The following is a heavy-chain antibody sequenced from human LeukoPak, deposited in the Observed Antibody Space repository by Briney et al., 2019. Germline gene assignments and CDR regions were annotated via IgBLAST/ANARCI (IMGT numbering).Heavy chain of an antibody. J-gene: IGHJ5*02. CDR2: IWYDGSNK. V-gene: IGHV3-33*01. CDR3: ARGSLYYYDSSNNWFDP. D-gene: IGHD3-22*01. CDR1: GFTFSSYG. Sequence: GGSLRLSCAASGFTFSSYGMHWVRQAPGKGLEWGAVIWYDGSNKYYADSVKGRFTISRDNAKNSLYLQMNSLRAEDTAVYYCARGSLYYYDSSNNWFDPWGQGTLVTVSS.